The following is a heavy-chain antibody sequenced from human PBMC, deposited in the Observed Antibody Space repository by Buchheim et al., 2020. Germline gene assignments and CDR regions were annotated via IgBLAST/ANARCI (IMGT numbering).Heavy chain of an antibody. Sequence: QLQLQESGPGLVKPSETLSLTCTVSGGSISSSSYYWGWIRQPPGKGLEWIGSIYYSGSTYYNPSLKSRVTISVDTSQNQFSLKLSSVTAADTAVYYCADSPYDFWSGYYLNWFDPWGQGTL. CDR3: ADSPYDFWSGYYLNWFDP. CDR2: IYYSGST. D-gene: IGHD3-3*01. J-gene: IGHJ5*02. CDR1: GGSISSSSYY. V-gene: IGHV4-39*01.